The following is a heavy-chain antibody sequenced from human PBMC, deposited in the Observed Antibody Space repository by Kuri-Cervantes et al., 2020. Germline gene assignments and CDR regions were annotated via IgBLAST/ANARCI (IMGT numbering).Heavy chain of an antibody. CDR2: ISAYNCNT. Sequence: ASVKVSCKASGYTLTSYGISWVRQAPGQGLEWMGWISAYNCNTNYAQKLQGRVTMTTDTSTSTAYMELRSLRSEDTAAYYCARELERPDYYYYGMDVWGQGTTVTVSS. V-gene: IGHV1-18*01. D-gene: IGHD1-1*01. J-gene: IGHJ6*02. CDR1: GYTLTSYG. CDR3: ARELERPDYYYYGMDV.